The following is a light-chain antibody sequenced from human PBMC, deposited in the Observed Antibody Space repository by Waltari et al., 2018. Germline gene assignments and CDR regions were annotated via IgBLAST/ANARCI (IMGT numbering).Light chain of an antibody. CDR1: QSLVFSDGKTY. CDR2: LVS. CDR3: MQAVGSPWT. J-gene: IGKJ1*01. V-gene: IGKV2-40*01. Sequence: DIVMTQTPLSLPVTLGEPASISCKSSQSLVFSDGKTYLDWYLQKPGQSPQLLMYLVSNRASGVPDKFSGSGSGTDFTLKINRVEAEDVGVYYCMQAVGSPWTFGRGTKVEIK.